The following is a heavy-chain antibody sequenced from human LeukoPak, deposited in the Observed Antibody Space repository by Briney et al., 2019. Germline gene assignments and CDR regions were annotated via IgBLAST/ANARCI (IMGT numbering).Heavy chain of an antibody. CDR1: GFTFSSYE. V-gene: IGHV3-48*03. J-gene: IGHJ4*02. CDR3: ARVWRYGSGSYSGGDY. CDR2: ISSSGSTI. Sequence: GGSLRLSCAASGFTFSSYEMNWVRQAPGKGLEWVSYISSSGSTIYYADSVKGRFTISRDNAKNSLYLQMNSLRAEDTAVYYCARVWRYGSGSYSGGDYWGQGTLVTVSS. D-gene: IGHD3-10*01.